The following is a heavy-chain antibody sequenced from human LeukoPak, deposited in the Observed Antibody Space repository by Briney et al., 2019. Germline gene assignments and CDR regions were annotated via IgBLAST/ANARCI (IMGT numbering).Heavy chain of an antibody. D-gene: IGHD1-26*01. Sequence: SGPTLVKPTQTLTLTCTFSGFSLSTSGVGVGWIRQPPGKALEWLALIYWVDDKRYSPSLKSRLTITKDTSKNQVVLTMTNMDPVDTVTYYCAYRLGATGYFDYWGQGTLVTVSS. J-gene: IGHJ4*02. CDR3: AYRLGATGYFDY. CDR1: GFSLSTSGVG. V-gene: IGHV2-5*02. CDR2: IYWVDDK.